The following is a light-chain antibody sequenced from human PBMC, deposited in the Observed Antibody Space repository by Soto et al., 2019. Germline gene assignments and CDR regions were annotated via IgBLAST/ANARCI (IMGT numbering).Light chain of an antibody. CDR3: QQYDSYWT. J-gene: IGKJ1*01. CDR1: QNIRNR. CDR2: DVS. Sequence: DIQMTQSPSTLSSSLGDRLTLTCRASQNIRNRLAWYQQKPGKAPKLLIYDVSSLESGVPPRFSGSGSGKDFTLTISGLQPDDFATYYCQQYDSYWTFGQGTK. V-gene: IGKV1-5*01.